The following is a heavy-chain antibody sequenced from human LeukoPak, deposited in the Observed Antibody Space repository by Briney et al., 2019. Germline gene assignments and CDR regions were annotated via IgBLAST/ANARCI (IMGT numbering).Heavy chain of an antibody. Sequence: PGGSLRLSCAASGFTFSNYAMSWVRQAAGNGLEWVSTISGRGGSTYYADSVKGRFTISRDNSRNTLYLQMNSLRAEDTAVYYCSYYYDSSGYLDYWGQGTLVTVSS. CDR3: SYYYDSSGYLDY. V-gene: IGHV3-23*01. CDR1: GFTFSNYA. CDR2: ISGRGGST. D-gene: IGHD3-22*01. J-gene: IGHJ4*02.